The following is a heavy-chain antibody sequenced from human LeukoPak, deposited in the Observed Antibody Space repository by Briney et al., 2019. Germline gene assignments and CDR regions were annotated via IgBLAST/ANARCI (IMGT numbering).Heavy chain of an antibody. Sequence: GGSLRLSCAAPGFTFSSYAMSWVRQAPGKGLEWVSAISGSGGSTYYADSVKGRFTISRDNSENMLYLQMNSLRAEDTALYYCAKERGTAMSCVDYWGQGTLVTVSS. CDR3: AKERGTAMSCVDY. V-gene: IGHV3-23*01. CDR1: GFTFSSYA. D-gene: IGHD5-18*01. CDR2: ISGSGGST. J-gene: IGHJ4*02.